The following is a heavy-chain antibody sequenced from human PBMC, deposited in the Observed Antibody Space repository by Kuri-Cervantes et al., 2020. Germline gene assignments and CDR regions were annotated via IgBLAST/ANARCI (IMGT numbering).Heavy chain of an antibody. Sequence: GGSLRLSCAASGFTFSSYGMHWVRQAPGKGLEWVAFIRYDGSNKYYADSVKGRFTISRDNSKNTLYLQMSSLRAEDTAVYYCARDSTEWELRTDAFDVWGQGTMVTVSS. V-gene: IGHV3-30*02. CDR2: IRYDGSNK. CDR3: ARDSTEWELRTDAFDV. D-gene: IGHD1-26*01. CDR1: GFTFSSYG. J-gene: IGHJ3*01.